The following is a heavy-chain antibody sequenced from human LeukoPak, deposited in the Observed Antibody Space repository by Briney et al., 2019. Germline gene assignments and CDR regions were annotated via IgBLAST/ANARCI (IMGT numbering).Heavy chain of an antibody. D-gene: IGHD5-18*01. CDR2: ISSSSSTI. CDR1: GFTFSSYS. V-gene: IGHV3-48*01. CDR3: AKGRTTWIQTEGH. Sequence: GGSLRLSCAASGFTFSSYSMNWVRQAPGKGLEWVSYISSSSSTIYYADSVKGRFTISRDNSKNTLYLQMNGLRVEDTASYFCAKGRTTWIQTEGHWGQGTLVTVPS. J-gene: IGHJ4*02.